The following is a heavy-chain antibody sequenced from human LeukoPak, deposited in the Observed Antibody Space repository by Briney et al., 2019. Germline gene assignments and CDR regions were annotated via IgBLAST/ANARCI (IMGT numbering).Heavy chain of an antibody. Sequence: PGGSLRLSCAASGFQLTTYWMHWVRHVPGKGLVWLSRINSDGSIIHYAGSVEGRFTISRDNAKNTLYLQMNSLRAEDTAVYHCARDLSGGMDVWGQGTTVTVSS. CDR3: ARDLSGGMDV. J-gene: IGHJ6*02. CDR2: INSDGSII. CDR1: GFQLTTYW. V-gene: IGHV3-74*01.